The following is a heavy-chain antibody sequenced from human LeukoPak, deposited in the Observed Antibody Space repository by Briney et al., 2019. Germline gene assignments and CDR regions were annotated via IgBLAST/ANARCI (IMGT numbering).Heavy chain of an antibody. Sequence: SETLSLTCTVSGGSISSGSFYWSWIRQPAGKGLEWIGRLYTTGSTNSNPSLKSRVTISVDTSKNQFSLRLTSVTAADTAVYYCARGDYYDTSAYYFDFWGQGTLVTVSS. V-gene: IGHV4-61*02. CDR1: GGSISSGSFY. CDR3: ARGDYYDTSAYYFDF. D-gene: IGHD3-22*01. CDR2: LYTTGST. J-gene: IGHJ4*02.